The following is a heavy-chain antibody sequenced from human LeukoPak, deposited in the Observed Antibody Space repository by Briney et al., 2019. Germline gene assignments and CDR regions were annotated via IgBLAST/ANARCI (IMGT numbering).Heavy chain of an antibody. CDR1: GGTFSSYA. J-gene: IGHJ4*02. CDR3: ARERVSSSYFDY. Sequence: ASVKVSCKASGGTFSSYAISWVRQAPGQGLEWMGGIIPIFGTANYAQKFQGRVTITADESTSTAYMELSSLRSEDTAVYYCARERVSSSYFDYWGQGTLVTVSS. D-gene: IGHD6-13*01. V-gene: IGHV1-69*13. CDR2: IIPIFGTA.